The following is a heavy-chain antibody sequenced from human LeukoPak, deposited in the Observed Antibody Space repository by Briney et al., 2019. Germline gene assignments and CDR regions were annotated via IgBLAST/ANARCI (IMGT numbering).Heavy chain of an antibody. V-gene: IGHV3-30*03. CDR2: ISYDGSNK. CDR1: GFTFSSYS. J-gene: IGHJ4*02. CDR3: AREDCSSTSCYVDY. Sequence: GGSLRLSCAASGFTFSSYSMNWVRQAPGKGLEWVAVISYDGSNKYYADSVKGRFTISRDNSKNTLYLQMNSLRAEDTAVYYCAREDCSSTSCYVDYWGQGTLVTVSS. D-gene: IGHD2-2*01.